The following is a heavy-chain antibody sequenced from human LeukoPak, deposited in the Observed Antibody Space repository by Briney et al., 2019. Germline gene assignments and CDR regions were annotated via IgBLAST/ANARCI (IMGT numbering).Heavy chain of an antibody. CDR3: ARFSGSYRRWFDP. V-gene: IGHV4-59*01. CDR1: GGSISSYY. CDR2: IYYSGST. J-gene: IGHJ5*02. Sequence: PSETLSLTCTVSGGSISSYYWSWIRQPPGKGLEWIGYIYYSGSTNYNPSLKSRVTISVDTSKNQFSLKLSSVTAADTAVYYCARFSGSYRRWFDPWGQGTLVTVSS. D-gene: IGHD1-26*01.